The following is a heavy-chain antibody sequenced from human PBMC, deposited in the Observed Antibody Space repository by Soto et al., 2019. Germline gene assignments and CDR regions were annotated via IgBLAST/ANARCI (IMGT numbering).Heavy chain of an antibody. Sequence: QVQLQEAGPGLVKPSQTLSLTCTVSGGSISSGGYYWSWIRQHPGKGLEWIGYIYYSGSTYYNPSLKSRVTIPVYTSKTHFPLKLTSVTAAYTAVYYCARDGADYSKRRYYYSGIDVWGQGTTVTVSS. J-gene: IGHJ6*02. CDR2: IYYSGST. CDR3: ARDGADYSKRRYYYSGIDV. D-gene: IGHD1-1*01. CDR1: GGSISSGGYY. V-gene: IGHV4-31*03.